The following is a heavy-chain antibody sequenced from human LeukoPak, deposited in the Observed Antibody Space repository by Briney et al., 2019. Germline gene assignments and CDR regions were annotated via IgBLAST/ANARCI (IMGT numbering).Heavy chain of an antibody. CDR3: ARVGRAYDFWDYLDY. V-gene: IGHV3-30*04. J-gene: IGHJ4*02. D-gene: IGHD3-3*01. CDR1: GFTISNYA. Sequence: GRSLRLSCAAPGFTISNYAMHWVRQAPGKGLEWVTILSYDGSQTYYADSVKGRFTISRDNSKNTLFLQMNSLRAEDTAVYYCARVGRAYDFWDYLDYWGQGTPVTVSS. CDR2: LSYDGSQT.